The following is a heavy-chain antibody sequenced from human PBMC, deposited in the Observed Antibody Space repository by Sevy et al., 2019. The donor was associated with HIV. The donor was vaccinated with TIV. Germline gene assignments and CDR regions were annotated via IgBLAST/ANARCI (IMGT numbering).Heavy chain of an antibody. J-gene: IGHJ6*02. V-gene: IGHV1-8*01. CDR1: GYTFTSYD. D-gene: IGHD1-26*01. CDR3: ARGELLVYYYYGMDV. CDR2: MNPNSGNT. Sequence: ASVKVSCEASGYTFTSYDINWVRQATGQGLEWMGWMNPNSGNTGYAQKFQGRVTMTRNTSISTAYMELSSLRSEDTAVYYCARGELLVYYYYGMDVWGQGTTVTVSS.